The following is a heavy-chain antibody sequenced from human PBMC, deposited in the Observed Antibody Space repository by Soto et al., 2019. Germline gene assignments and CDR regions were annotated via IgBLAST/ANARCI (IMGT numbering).Heavy chain of an antibody. CDR1: GGSISSGGYS. J-gene: IGHJ4*02. Sequence: PSETLSLTCAVSGGSISSGGYSWSWIRQPPGKGLEWIGYIYHSGSTYYNPSLKSRVTISVDRSKNQFSLKLSSVTAADTAVYYCAAQKGRRWGQGTLVTVSS. CDR3: AAQKGRR. CDR2: IYHSGST. V-gene: IGHV4-30-2*01.